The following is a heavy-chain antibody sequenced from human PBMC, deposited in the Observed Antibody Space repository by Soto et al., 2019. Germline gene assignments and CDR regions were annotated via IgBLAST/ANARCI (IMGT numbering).Heavy chain of an antibody. V-gene: IGHV1-3*01. Sequence: ASVKVSCKASGYTFTSYAMHWVRQAPGQRLEWMGWINAGNGNTKYSQKFQGRVTITRDTSASTAYMELSSLRSEDTAVYYCARDRDVNKGGYYYYMDVWGKGTTVTVSS. D-gene: IGHD3-10*01. J-gene: IGHJ6*03. CDR1: GYTFTSYA. CDR3: ARDRDVNKGGYYYYMDV. CDR2: INAGNGNT.